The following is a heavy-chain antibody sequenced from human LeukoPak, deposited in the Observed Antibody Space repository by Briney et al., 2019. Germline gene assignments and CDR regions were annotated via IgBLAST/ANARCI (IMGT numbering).Heavy chain of an antibody. J-gene: IGHJ4*02. CDR3: ARAESEDGSGGSCYTFDY. Sequence: SETLSLTCTVSGGSFSSYYWSWFRHPPGKGLEWIGYIYYSGSTNYNPSLKSRVTISVDTSKNQFSLKLSSVTAADTAVYYCARAESEDGSGGSCYTFDYWGQGTLVTVSS. D-gene: IGHD2-15*01. V-gene: IGHV4-59*01. CDR1: GGSFSSYY. CDR2: IYYSGST.